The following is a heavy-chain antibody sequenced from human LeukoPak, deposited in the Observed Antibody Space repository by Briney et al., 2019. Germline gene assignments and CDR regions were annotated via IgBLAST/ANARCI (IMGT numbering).Heavy chain of an antibody. CDR1: GFTFSSYS. D-gene: IGHD3-10*01. CDR2: ISSSSSYI. J-gene: IGHJ6*03. CDR3: ARGRTRLLWFGELSYYYMDV. Sequence: GGSLRLSCAASGFTFSSYSMNWVRQAPGKGLEWVSSISSSSSYIYYADSVKGRFTISRDNAKNSLYLQMNSLRAEDTAVYYCARGRTRLLWFGELSYYYMDVWGKGTTVTVSS. V-gene: IGHV3-21*01.